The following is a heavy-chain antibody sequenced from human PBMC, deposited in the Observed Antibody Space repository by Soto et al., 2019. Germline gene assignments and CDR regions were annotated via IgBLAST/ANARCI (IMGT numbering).Heavy chain of an antibody. Sequence: SETLSLTCAVYGGSFSGYYWSWIRQPPGKGLEWIGEINHSGSTNYNPSLKSRVTISVDTSKNQFSLKLSSVTAANTAVYYCARWLQRYYYYYGMDVWGQGTTGTVPS. V-gene: IGHV4-34*01. J-gene: IGHJ6*02. CDR3: ARWLQRYYYYYGMDV. D-gene: IGHD5-12*01. CDR1: GGSFSGYY. CDR2: INHSGST.